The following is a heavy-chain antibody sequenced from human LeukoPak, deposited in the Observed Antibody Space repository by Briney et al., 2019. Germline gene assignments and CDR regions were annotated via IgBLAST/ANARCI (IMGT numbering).Heavy chain of an antibody. Sequence: GGSLRLSCAASGFTFSNAWMSWVRQAPGKGLEWVGRIKSKTDGGTTDYAAPVKGRFTISRDDSKNTLYLQMNSLKTEDTAVYYCTTETYYYDSSGYFPDAFDIWGQGTMVTVSS. CDR1: GFTFSNAW. CDR3: TTETYYYDSSGYFPDAFDI. D-gene: IGHD3-22*01. J-gene: IGHJ3*02. CDR2: IKSKTDGGTT. V-gene: IGHV3-15*01.